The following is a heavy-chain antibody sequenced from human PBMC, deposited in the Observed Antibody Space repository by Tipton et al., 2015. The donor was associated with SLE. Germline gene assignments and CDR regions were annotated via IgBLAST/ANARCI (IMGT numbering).Heavy chain of an antibody. CDR3: AKDQDGSGPFGY. J-gene: IGHJ4*02. Sequence: GSLRLSCAASGFTFSSYAMSWVRQAPGKGLEWVSAISGSGGSTYYADAVKGRFTISRDNSNNRLYLQMNSLRAEDTAVYYCAKDQDGSGPFGYWGQGTLVTVSS. CDR2: ISGSGGST. D-gene: IGHD3-10*01. V-gene: IGHV3-23*01. CDR1: GFTFSSYA.